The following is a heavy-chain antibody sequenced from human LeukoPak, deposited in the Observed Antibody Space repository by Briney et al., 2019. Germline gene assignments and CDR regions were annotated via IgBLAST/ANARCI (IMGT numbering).Heavy chain of an antibody. CDR1: GFTVSSNH. J-gene: IGHJ4*02. D-gene: IGHD3-22*01. CDR3: APPTGVALYDSNGY. CDR2: ISGSGGST. Sequence: GGSLRLSCAASGFTVSSNHMNWVRQAPGEGLEWVSTISGSGGSTYYADSVKGRFTISRDNSKNTLYLQMNGLRAEDTAIYYCAPPTGVALYDSNGYWGQGTLVTVSS. V-gene: IGHV3-23*01.